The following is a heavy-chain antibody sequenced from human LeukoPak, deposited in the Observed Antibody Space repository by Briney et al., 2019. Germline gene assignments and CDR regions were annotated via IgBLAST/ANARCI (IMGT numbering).Heavy chain of an antibody. CDR3: ARIFCSSNHCFVVGYHYYYMDV. J-gene: IGHJ6*03. CDR1: DGSLSGYF. Sequence: SETLSLTCAVHDGSLSGYFCRWVRQPPGKGLEWIGEINHSAVTNYNPSLESRVTISVDTSKNQFSLKVNSVTAAVTGVHYCARIFCSSNHCFVVGYHYYYMDVWDKGATVIVSS. V-gene: IGHV4-34*01. CDR2: INHSAVT. D-gene: IGHD2-21*01.